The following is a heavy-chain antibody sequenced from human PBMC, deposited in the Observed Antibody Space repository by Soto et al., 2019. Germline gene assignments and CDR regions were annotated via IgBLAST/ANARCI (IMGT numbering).Heavy chain of an antibody. J-gene: IGHJ4*02. Sequence: SETLSLTCTVSGGSISSGGYYWSWIRQHPGKGLQWIGYIYYSGSTYYNPSLKSRVTISVDTSKNQFSLKLSSVTSADTAVYYCARDLGPDRPTPYYFDYWGQGTLVTVSS. CDR3: ARDLGPDRPTPYYFDY. D-gene: IGHD3-16*01. CDR2: IYYSGST. V-gene: IGHV4-31*03. CDR1: GGSISSGGYY.